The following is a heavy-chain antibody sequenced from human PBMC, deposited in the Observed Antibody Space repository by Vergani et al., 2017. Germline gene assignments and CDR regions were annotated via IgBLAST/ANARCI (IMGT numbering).Heavy chain of an antibody. CDR1: GFTFSSYG. CDR2: IWYDGSNK. V-gene: IGHV3-33*08. J-gene: IGHJ2*01. Sequence: VQLLESGGDLVQPGGSLRLSCAASGFTFSSYGMHWVRQAPGKGLEWVAVIWYDGSNKYYADSVKGRFTISRDNSKNTLYLQMNSLRAEDTAVYYCARDRLRYCSSTSCYKGFDLWGRGTLVTVSS. CDR3: ARDRLRYCSSTSCYKGFDL. D-gene: IGHD2-2*02.